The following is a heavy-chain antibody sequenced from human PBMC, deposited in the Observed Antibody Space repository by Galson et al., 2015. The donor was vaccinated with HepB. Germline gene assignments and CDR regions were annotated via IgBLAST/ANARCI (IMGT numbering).Heavy chain of an antibody. CDR3: ARESSAVAVWCFDY. CDR2: TYYRSRWYH. CDR1: GDSVSSTSAA. V-gene: IGHV6-1*01. D-gene: IGHD2-21*01. J-gene: IGHJ4*02. Sequence: CAISGDSVSSTSAAWNWIRQSPSRGLEWLGRTYYRSRWYHDYPLSVKSRITIDPDTSKNQFSLQLNSVTPEDTAVYYCARESSAVAVWCFDYWGQGALVTVSS.